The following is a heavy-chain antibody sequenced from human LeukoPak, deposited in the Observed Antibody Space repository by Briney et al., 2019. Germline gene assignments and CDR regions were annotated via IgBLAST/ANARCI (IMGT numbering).Heavy chain of an antibody. CDR3: ARDLNLVGATVFDY. V-gene: IGHV1-46*01. CDR1: GYTFTSYY. CDR2: INPSGGST. D-gene: IGHD1-26*01. J-gene: IGHJ4*02. Sequence: GASVKGSCKASGYTFTSYYMHWVRQAPGQGLEWMGIINPSGGSTSHGQKFQGRVTMTRDTSTSTVYMELSSLRSEDTAGYYCARDLNLVGATVFDYWGQGTLVTVSS.